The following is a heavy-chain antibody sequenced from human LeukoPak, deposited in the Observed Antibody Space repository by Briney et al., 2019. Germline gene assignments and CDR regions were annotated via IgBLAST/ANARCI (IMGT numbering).Heavy chain of an antibody. CDR3: ARDEPLSSWYVDN. J-gene: IGHJ4*02. CDR2: ISSSSSYI. D-gene: IGHD6-13*01. CDR1: GFTFSSCT. Sequence: GGSLRLSCTASGFTFSSCTMICVRQAPGKGLEWVSSISSSSSYIYYADSVKGRFTISRDNAKNSLYLQMNSLRAEDTAVYYCARDEPLSSWYVDNWGQGTLVTVSS. V-gene: IGHV3-21*01.